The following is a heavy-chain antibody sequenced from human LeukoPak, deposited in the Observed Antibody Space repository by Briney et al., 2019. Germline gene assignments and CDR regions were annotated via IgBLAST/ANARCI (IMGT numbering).Heavy chain of an antibody. Sequence: GGSLRLSCAASGFTFSSYSMNWVRQAPGKGLEWVSAISGSGGSTYYAGSVKGRFTISRDNSKNTLYLQMNSLRAEDTAVYYCAKDEPITMIVEAPCAFDIWGQGTMVTVSS. CDR2: ISGSGGST. D-gene: IGHD3-22*01. CDR1: GFTFSSYS. V-gene: IGHV3-23*01. CDR3: AKDEPITMIVEAPCAFDI. J-gene: IGHJ3*02.